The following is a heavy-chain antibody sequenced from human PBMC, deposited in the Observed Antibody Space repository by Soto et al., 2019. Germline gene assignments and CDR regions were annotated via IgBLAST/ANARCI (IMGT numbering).Heavy chain of an antibody. CDR3: ANKILLGY. CDR1: GFTFSSYA. J-gene: IGHJ4*02. CDR2: ISSDGSNK. Sequence: PGGSLRLSCAASGFTFSSYAMHWVRQASGKGLEWVAVISSDGSNKYYADSVKGRFTISRDDSKNTVYLHMNSLRPEDTALYYCANKILLGYWGQGTLVTVSS. V-gene: IGHV3-30-3*01. D-gene: IGHD1-1*01.